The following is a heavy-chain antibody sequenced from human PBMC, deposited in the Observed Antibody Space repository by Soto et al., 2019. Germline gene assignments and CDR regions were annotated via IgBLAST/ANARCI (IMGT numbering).Heavy chain of an antibody. CDR1: GFAFSSHG. CDR2: VWYDGSKQ. V-gene: IGHV3-33*03. J-gene: IGHJ4*02. CDR3: TRAGNGVTADY. Sequence: QVQLVESGGGVVQPGRSLRLSCAVSGFAFSSHGMHWVRQAPGKGLEWVAVVWYDGSKQYYADSVKGRFTISREDSKNMLYLQMDSLRVEDTAMHYCTRAGNGVTADYWGQGTLVTVSS. D-gene: IGHD4-17*01.